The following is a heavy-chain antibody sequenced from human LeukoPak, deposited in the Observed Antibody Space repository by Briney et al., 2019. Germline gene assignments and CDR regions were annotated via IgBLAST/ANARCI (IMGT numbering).Heavy chain of an antibody. CDR3: AELGITMIGGV. D-gene: IGHD3-10*02. V-gene: IGHV3-48*01. CDR1: GFTFSSYN. Sequence: GGSLRLSCAASGFTFSSYNMNWARQAPGKGLEWVSYISSSSSTIYYADSVKGRFTISRDNAKNSLYLQMNSLRAEDTAVYYCAELGITMIGGVWGKGTTVTISS. J-gene: IGHJ6*04. CDR2: ISSSSSTI.